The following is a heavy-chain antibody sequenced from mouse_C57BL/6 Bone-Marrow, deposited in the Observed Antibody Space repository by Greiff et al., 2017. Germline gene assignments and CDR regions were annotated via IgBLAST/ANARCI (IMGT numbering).Heavy chain of an antibody. J-gene: IGHJ2*01. V-gene: IGHV3-6*01. CDR1: GYSITSGYY. Sequence: EVQLQESGPGLVKPSQSLSLTCSVTGYSITSGYYWNWIRQFPGNKLEWMGYISYDGSNNYNPSFKNRISITRDTSKNQFFLNLNSVTTEDTATYYCARAVYYGSSYFDYWGQGTTLTVSS. D-gene: IGHD1-1*01. CDR2: ISYDGSN. CDR3: ARAVYYGSSYFDY.